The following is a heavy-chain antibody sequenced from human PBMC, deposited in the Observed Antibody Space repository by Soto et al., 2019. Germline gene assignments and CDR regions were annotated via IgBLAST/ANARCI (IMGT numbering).Heavy chain of an antibody. Sequence: ASVKVSCKAPGGTFSSYAISWVRQAPGQGLEWMGGIIPIFGTANYAQKFQGRVTITADKSTSTAYMELSSLRSEDTAVYYCARDSVGRIGVDYGGNPRGGVGGMDVWGQGTTVTVS. CDR3: ARDSVGRIGVDYGGNPRGGVGGMDV. D-gene: IGHD4-17*01. J-gene: IGHJ6*02. CDR2: IIPIFGTA. V-gene: IGHV1-69*06. CDR1: GGTFSSYA.